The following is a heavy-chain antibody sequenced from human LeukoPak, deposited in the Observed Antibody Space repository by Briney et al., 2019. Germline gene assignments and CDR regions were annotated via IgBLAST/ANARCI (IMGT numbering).Heavy chain of an antibody. J-gene: IGHJ5*01. Sequence: PGGSLRLSCAASGFTFSSYGMHWVRQAPGKGLEWVANIKRDGNEKNYVDSVKGRFSISRDNAKNSLYLQMDSLRAEDTAVYYCAKEGAYPIITYDSWGQGALVTVSS. V-gene: IGHV3-7*01. CDR3: AKEGAYPIITYDS. D-gene: IGHD3-10*01. CDR1: GFTFSSYG. CDR2: IKRDGNEK.